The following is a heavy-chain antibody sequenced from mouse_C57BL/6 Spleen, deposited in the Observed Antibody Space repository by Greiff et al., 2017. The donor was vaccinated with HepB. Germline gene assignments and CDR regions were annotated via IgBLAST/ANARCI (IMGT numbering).Heavy chain of an antibody. CDR2: IDPSDSYT. V-gene: IGHV1-69*01. CDR1: GYTFTSYW. Sequence: VQLQQSGAELVMPGASVKLSCKASGYTFTSYWMHWVKQRPGQGLEWIGEIDPSDSYTNYNQKFKGKSTLTVDKSSSTAYMQLSSLTSEDSAVYYCARYYYGSSKYYCDYWGQGTTLTVSS. J-gene: IGHJ2*01. CDR3: ARYYYGSSKYYCDY. D-gene: IGHD1-1*01.